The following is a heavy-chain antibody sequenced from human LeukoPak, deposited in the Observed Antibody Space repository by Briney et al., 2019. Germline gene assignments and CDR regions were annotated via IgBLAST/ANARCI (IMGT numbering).Heavy chain of an antibody. D-gene: IGHD3-22*01. Sequence: GGSLRLSCAASGFTFGNYGMSWVRQAPGKGLEWVSGISWNSGSIGYADSVKGRFTISRDNAKNSLYLQMNSLRAEDAALYYCAKDLREYYDSSGVDYWGQGTLVTVSS. J-gene: IGHJ4*02. CDR1: GFTFGNYG. V-gene: IGHV3-9*01. CDR3: AKDLREYYDSSGVDY. CDR2: ISWNSGSI.